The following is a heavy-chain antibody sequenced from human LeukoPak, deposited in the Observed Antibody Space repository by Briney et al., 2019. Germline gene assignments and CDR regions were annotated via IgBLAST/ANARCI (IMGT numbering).Heavy chain of an antibody. V-gene: IGHV1-46*01. CDR3: AREFRVVAAAGTPNYFDY. CDR2: INPSGGST. J-gene: IGHJ4*02. Sequence: ASVKVSCKASGYTFTSYYMHWVRQAPGQGLEWMGIINPSGGSTSYAQKFQGRVTMTRDTSTSTVYMELSSLRSEDTAVYYCAREFRVVAAAGTPNYFDYWGQGTLVTVSS. CDR1: GYTFTSYY. D-gene: IGHD6-13*01.